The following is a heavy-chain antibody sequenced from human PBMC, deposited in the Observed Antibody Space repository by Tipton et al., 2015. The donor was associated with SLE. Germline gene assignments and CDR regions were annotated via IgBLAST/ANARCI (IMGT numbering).Heavy chain of an antibody. V-gene: IGHV4-59*08. CDR2: IYYSGST. CDR3: ARGDGYNFDY. Sequence: TLSLTCTVSGGSISSHYWSWIRQPPGKGLEWIGYIYYSGSTNYNPSLKSRVTISVDTSKNQFSLKLSSVTAADTAVHYCARGDGYNFDYWGQGTLVTVSS. J-gene: IGHJ4*02. CDR1: GGSISSHY. D-gene: IGHD5-24*01.